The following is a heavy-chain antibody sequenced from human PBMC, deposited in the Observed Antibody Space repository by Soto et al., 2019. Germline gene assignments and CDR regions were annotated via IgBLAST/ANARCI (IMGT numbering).Heavy chain of an antibody. D-gene: IGHD4-17*01. CDR3: AREGPYGDSSFDY. CDR2: IRSSDNYT. V-gene: IGHV3-11*06. CDR1: GFTFSDYH. Sequence: LRLSCAASGFTFSDYHMSWIRQAPGKGLEWVSYIRSSDNYTNYAESVKGRFTTSRDNAKNSLYLQINSLRAEDTALYYCAREGPYGDSSFDYWGQGTLVTVS. J-gene: IGHJ4*02.